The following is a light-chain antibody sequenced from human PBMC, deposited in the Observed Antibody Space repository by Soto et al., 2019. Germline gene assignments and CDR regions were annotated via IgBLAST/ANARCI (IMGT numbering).Light chain of an antibody. Sequence: IQMTQSPSSLSASVGDRVTITCRASQSISNFLNWYQRRPGKAPKLLIYSASSLQSGVPSRFSGSGSGTDFSLTISSLQPEDFATYYCQQTNGSPLTFGGGTKVEIK. CDR1: QSISNF. CDR3: QQTNGSPLT. V-gene: IGKV1-39*01. CDR2: SAS. J-gene: IGKJ4*01.